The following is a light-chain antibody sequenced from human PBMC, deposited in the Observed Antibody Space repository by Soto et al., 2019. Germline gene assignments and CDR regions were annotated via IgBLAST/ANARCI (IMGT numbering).Light chain of an antibody. V-gene: IGKV4-1*01. CDR3: QQYYTTPFT. Sequence: DIVMIQSPDSLAVSLGERATIHCKSSQSVLYSSNNKNYLAWYQQKPGQPPKLLIYWASTRESGVPDRFSGSGSGTDFTLTISSLQAEDVAVYYCQQYYTTPFTFGPGTKVDIK. J-gene: IGKJ3*01. CDR1: QSVLYSSNNKNY. CDR2: WAS.